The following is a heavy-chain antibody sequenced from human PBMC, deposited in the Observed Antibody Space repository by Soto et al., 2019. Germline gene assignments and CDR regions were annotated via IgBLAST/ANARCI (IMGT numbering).Heavy chain of an antibody. CDR1: GFTFSSYA. CDR2: ISGSGGST. CDR3: AKDLVFETELETTAY. Sequence: GGSLRLSCAASGFTFSSYAMSWVRQAPGKGLEWVSAISGSGGSTYYADSVKGRFTISRDNSKNTLYLQMNSLRAEDTAVYYCAKDLVFETELETTAYWGQGTLVTVSS. V-gene: IGHV3-23*01. D-gene: IGHD1-1*01. J-gene: IGHJ4*02.